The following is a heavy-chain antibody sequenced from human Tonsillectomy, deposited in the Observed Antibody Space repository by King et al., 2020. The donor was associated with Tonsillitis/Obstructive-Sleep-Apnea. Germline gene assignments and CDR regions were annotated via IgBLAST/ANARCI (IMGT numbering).Heavy chain of an antibody. D-gene: IGHD2-2*01. CDR2: IYSAVST. J-gene: IGHJ4*02. V-gene: IGHV3-66*01. CDR3: AGSFCSSTSCYGFDY. CDR1: GFTVSSNY. Sequence: VQLVESGGGLVQPGGSLRLSCAASGFTVSSNYMSWVRQAPGKGPEWVSVIYSAVSTYYAYSVKGRFTISRDNSKNTLYLQMNSLSAEDTAVYYCAGSFCSSTSCYGFDYWGQGTLVTVSS.